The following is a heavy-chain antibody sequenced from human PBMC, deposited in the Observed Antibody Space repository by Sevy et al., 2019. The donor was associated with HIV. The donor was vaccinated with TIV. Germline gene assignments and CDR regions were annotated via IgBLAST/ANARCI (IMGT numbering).Heavy chain of an antibody. V-gene: IGHV3-21*01. Sequence: GGSLRLSCAASGFTFSTYNMNWVRQAPGMGLEWVSSISSSSTYIYYADSVKGRFTISRDNAKNSLYLQMNSLRAEDTAVYYCARDLVLPATTDYYYYGMDVWGQRTTVTVSS. CDR3: ARDLVLPATTDYYYYGMDV. CDR1: GFTFSTYN. J-gene: IGHJ6*02. D-gene: IGHD2-21*02. CDR2: ISSSSTYI.